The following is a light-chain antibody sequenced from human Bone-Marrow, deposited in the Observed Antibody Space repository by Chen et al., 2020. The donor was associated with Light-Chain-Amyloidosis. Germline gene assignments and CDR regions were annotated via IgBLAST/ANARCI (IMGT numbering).Light chain of an antibody. CDR3: NSYTRNAIDF. CDR2: DLN. J-gene: IGLJ1*01. V-gene: IGLV2-14*01. Sequence: QSALTQPASVSGSPGQSITISCTGTINDVGAYNHVYWYQHHPGKAPKLIIVDLNNRPSGFSDRFTGSRTGDTAYLTISGLQAEDEADYYCNSYTRNAIDFFGPGTTVTVL. CDR1: INDVGAYNH.